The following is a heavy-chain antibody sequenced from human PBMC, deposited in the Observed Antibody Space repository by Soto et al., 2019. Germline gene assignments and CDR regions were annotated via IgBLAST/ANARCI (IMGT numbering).Heavy chain of an antibody. D-gene: IGHD2-2*01. CDR2: ISGSGGST. Sequence: PGGSLRLSCAASGFTFSSYAMSWVRQAPGKGLEWVSAISGSGGSTYYADSVKGRFTISRDNSKNTLYLQMNSLRAEDTAVYYCAKDRGIVVVPAALRGYYYGMDVWGQGTTVTVSS. CDR3: AKDRGIVVVPAALRGYYYGMDV. CDR1: GFTFSSYA. V-gene: IGHV3-23*01. J-gene: IGHJ6*02.